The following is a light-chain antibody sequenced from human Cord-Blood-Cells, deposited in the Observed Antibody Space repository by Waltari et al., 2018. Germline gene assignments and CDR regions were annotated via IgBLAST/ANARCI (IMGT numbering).Light chain of an antibody. CDR3: QQRSNWPPYT. Sequence: IVLTQSPATLSLSPGERATLSCRASQSVSSYLAWYQHKPGQAPRLLIYDASNRATGIPARFSGSGSGTDFTLTISSLEPEDFAVYYCQQRSNWPPYTFGQGTKREIK. CDR1: QSVSSY. CDR2: DAS. V-gene: IGKV3-11*01. J-gene: IGKJ2*01.